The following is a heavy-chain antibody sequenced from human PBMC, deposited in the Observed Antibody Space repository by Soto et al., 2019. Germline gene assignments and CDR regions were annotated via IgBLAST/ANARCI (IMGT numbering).Heavy chain of an antibody. Sequence: GGSLRLSCAASGFPFISYTMTWVRQAPGKGLEWVSSISSAGSYIYYADSVKGRFTISRDNAKNSLYLQMNSLRAEDTAVYYCARDSSSSRYYYGMDVWGQGTTVTVSS. J-gene: IGHJ6*02. D-gene: IGHD6-6*01. V-gene: IGHV3-21*04. CDR2: ISSAGSYI. CDR1: GFPFISYT. CDR3: ARDSSSSRYYYGMDV.